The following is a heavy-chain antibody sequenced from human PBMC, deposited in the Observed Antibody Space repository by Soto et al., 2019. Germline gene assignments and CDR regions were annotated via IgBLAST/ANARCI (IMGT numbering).Heavy chain of an antibody. CDR2: VNWNGGST. J-gene: IGHJ4*02. V-gene: IGHV3-20*04. CDR1: GFIFDDYG. Sequence: EVPLVESGGGVLRPGGSPRLSCAASGFIFDDYGMSWARQAPGKGLEWVSGVNWNGGSTGYADSVKGRFTISRDNAKNFLFLQMNSLRVEDTAFYYCVRGASLNFDYWGQGTLVTVSS. D-gene: IGHD1-26*01. CDR3: VRGASLNFDY.